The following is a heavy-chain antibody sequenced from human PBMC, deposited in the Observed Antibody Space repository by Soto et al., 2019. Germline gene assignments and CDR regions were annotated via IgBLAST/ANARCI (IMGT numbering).Heavy chain of an antibody. V-gene: IGHV1-46*01. J-gene: IGHJ4*02. CDR1: GYSFTSTY. CDR3: ALKVVTYYDN. Sequence: QVQLVQSGAEVKKPGASVRISCRASGYSFTSTYVHWVRQAPGQGPEWMGIINPAGGTTYYAPKFXSRPTITSDTSTDTVFMDLNDLTSEDTAVYFCALKVVTYYDNWGQGTLLTVSS. D-gene: IGHD2-21*02. CDR2: INPAGGTT.